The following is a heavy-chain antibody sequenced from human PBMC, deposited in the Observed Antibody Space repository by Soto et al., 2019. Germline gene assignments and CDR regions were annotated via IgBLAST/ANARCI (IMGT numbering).Heavy chain of an antibody. V-gene: IGHV3-23*01. CDR3: AKGKGLGGTPDGANS. D-gene: IGHD2-15*01. CDR2: VRSDEDTT. Sequence: EVQVLESGGGLVQPGGSLRLSCAGSGFTFSKYGMNWVRQAPGKGLEWVSGVRSDEDTTYNAESVKGRFTVSRDTSKNTVYLQMNSLRVEDTAVYYCAKGKGLGGTPDGANSWGQGTLVTVSP. J-gene: IGHJ4*02. CDR1: GFTFSKYG.